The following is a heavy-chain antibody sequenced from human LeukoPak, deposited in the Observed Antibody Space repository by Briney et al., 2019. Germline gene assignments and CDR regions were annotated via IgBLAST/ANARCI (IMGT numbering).Heavy chain of an antibody. Sequence: GRSLRLSCAASGFTFSSYSMNWVRQAPGKGLEWVSSISSSSSYIYYADSVKGRFTISRDNAKNSLYLQMNSLRAEDTAVYYCAIYCTNGVCYTEDFDYWGQGTLVTVSS. CDR3: AIYCTNGVCYTEDFDY. J-gene: IGHJ4*02. V-gene: IGHV3-21*01. CDR1: GFTFSSYS. CDR2: ISSSSSYI. D-gene: IGHD2-8*01.